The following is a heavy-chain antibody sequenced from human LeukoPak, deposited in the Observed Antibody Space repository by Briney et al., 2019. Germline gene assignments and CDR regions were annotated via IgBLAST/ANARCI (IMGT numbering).Heavy chain of an antibody. J-gene: IGHJ6*02. CDR1: GFTFSSYG. CDR3: AKDRYSSSWFRSYYYYYGMDV. D-gene: IGHD6-13*01. CDR2: ISYDGSNK. Sequence: GGSLRLSCAASGFTFSSYGMHWVRQAPGKGLEWVAVISYDGSNKYYADSVKGRFTISRDNSKNTLYLQMNSLRAEDTAVYYCAKDRYSSSWFRSYYYYYGMDVWGQGTTVTVSS. V-gene: IGHV3-30*18.